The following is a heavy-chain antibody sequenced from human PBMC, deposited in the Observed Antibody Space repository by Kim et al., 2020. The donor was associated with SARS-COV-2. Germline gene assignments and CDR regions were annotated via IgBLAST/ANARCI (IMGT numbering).Heavy chain of an antibody. CDR2: ISHTSRTI. V-gene: IGHV3-11*04. J-gene: IGHJ4*01. CDR3: AGRIWDYTGYPLFDL. Sequence: GGSLRLPCAASGFSFSDYYINWIRQTPGKGLEWLSYISHTSRTIYYADSVRGRFTISRDNARNSAFLHMNSLRIEDTAIYYCAGRIWDYTGYPLFDLWG. CDR1: GFSFSDYY. D-gene: IGHD3-9*01.